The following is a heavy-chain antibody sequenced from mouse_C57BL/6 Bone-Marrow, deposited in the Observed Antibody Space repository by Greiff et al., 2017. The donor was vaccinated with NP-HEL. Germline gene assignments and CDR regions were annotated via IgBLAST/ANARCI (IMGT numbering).Heavy chain of an antibody. CDR2: IYPGDGDT. V-gene: IGHV1-82*01. CDR1: GYAFSSSW. Sequence: VQLQQSGPELVKPGASVKISCKASGYAFSSSWMNWVKQRPGKGLEWIGRIYPGDGDTNYNGKFTGKATLTADKSSSTAYMQLSSLTSEDSAVYFCASEGGDYWGQGTTLTVSS. CDR3: ASEGGDY. J-gene: IGHJ2*01.